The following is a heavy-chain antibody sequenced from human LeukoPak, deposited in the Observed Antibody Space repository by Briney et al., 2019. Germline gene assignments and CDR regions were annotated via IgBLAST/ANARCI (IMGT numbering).Heavy chain of an antibody. D-gene: IGHD1/OR15-1a*01. J-gene: IGHJ3*02. Sequence: SETLSLTCTVSGGSISSSSYYWGWIRQPPGKGLEWIGSIYYSGSTYYNPSLKSRVPISVDTSKNQFSLKLSSVTAADTAVYYCARDSDSNNAFETSGQRTIVTVSS. V-gene: IGHV4-39*07. CDR1: GGSISSSSYY. CDR2: IYYSGST. CDR3: ARDSDSNNAFET.